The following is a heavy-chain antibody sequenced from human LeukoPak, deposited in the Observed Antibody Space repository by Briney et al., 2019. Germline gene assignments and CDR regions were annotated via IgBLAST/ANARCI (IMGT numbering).Heavy chain of an antibody. J-gene: IGHJ4*02. Sequence: GGSLRLSCAASGFTFNSYAMSWVRQAPGKGLEWVSAISGSGDRTYYADSVKGRFTISRDNSKNTLYLQMNSLRAEDTAVYYCARDSRVYYDSSGHLDYWGQGTLVTVSS. CDR3: ARDSRVYYDSSGHLDY. CDR1: GFTFNSYA. V-gene: IGHV3-23*01. D-gene: IGHD3-22*01. CDR2: ISGSGDRT.